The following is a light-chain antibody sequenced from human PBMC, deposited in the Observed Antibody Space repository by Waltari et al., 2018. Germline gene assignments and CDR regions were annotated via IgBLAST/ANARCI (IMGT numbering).Light chain of an antibody. Sequence: DIQMTQSPSSLSASVGDTVTITCRASQGISSYLNWFQQKPGKAPKLLIYAASNLESGVPSRFSGSGSGTEFTLTISSLQPEDFATYYCLQHNSYPPTFGGGTKVEIK. CDR1: QGISSY. V-gene: IGKV1-17*01. CDR2: AAS. J-gene: IGKJ4*01. CDR3: LQHNSYPPT.